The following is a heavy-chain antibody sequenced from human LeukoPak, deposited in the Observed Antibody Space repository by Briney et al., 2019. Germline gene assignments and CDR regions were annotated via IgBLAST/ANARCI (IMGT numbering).Heavy chain of an antibody. V-gene: IGHV3-43*02. Sequence: GGSLRLSCAAPGXMFHDYAIHWVRQAPGKGLEWVSLISGDGGSTFYADSVKGRFTISRDNSKNSLYLQMNSLRSDDTALYYCARESESSGWYDYWGQGTLVTVSS. D-gene: IGHD6-19*01. J-gene: IGHJ4*02. CDR1: GXMFHDYA. CDR2: ISGDGGST. CDR3: ARESESSGWYDY.